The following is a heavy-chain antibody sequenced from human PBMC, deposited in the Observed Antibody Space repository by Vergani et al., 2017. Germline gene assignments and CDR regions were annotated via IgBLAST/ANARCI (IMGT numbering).Heavy chain of an antibody. CDR1: GFTFSSYG. D-gene: IGHD3-22*01. CDR2: ISYDGSNK. V-gene: IGHV3-30*18. Sequence: QVQLVESGGGVVQPGRSLRLSCAASGFTFSSYGMHWVRQAPGKGLEWVAVISYDGSNKYYADSVKGRFTISRDNSKNTLYLQMNSLRAEDTAVYYCAKAGPYYDSSGYFYEPSYYYYYMDVWGKGP. J-gene: IGHJ6*03. CDR3: AKAGPYYDSSGYFYEPSYYYYYMDV.